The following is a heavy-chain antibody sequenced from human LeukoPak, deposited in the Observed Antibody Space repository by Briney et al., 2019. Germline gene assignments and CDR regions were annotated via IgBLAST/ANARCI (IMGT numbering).Heavy chain of an antibody. CDR1: RFTFSSYG. J-gene: IGHJ4*02. D-gene: IGHD5-24*01. V-gene: IGHV3-30*18. CDR2: ISYDGSNK. CDR3: AKEGRDGFNYDY. Sequence: GGSLRLSCAASRFTFSSYGMHWVREAPGKGLEWVAVISYDGSNKYYADSVKGRFTVSRDNSKNTLYLQMNSLRAEDTAVYYCAKEGRDGFNYDYGGQGTLVTVSS.